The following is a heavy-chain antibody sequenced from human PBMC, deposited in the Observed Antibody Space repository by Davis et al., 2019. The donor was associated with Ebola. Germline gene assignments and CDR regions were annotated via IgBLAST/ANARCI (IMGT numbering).Heavy chain of an antibody. Sequence: ASVKVSCKASGYTFTDYFMHWVRQAPGQGLEWMGRFNPISGRADLPQRLQGRVTMTGDTSITTVYLQLSRLGSDDTAIYFCARALDITMATMEGYWGQGTLVTVSS. CDR2: FNPISGRA. CDR3: ARALDITMATMEGY. J-gene: IGHJ4*02. V-gene: IGHV1-2*06. CDR1: GYTFTDYF. D-gene: IGHD5-12*01.